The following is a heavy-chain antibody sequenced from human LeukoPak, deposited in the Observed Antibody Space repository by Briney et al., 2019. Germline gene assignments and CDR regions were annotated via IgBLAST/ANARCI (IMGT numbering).Heavy chain of an antibody. J-gene: IGHJ5*02. CDR2: VYSGGTT. Sequence: AGGSLRLSCVASGFTVRSNYMSWVRQAPGRGLERVSVVYSGGTTYYADSVKDRFTISRDNSKNTLYLQMNSLRAEDTAVYYCARVKVAVAGIGWFDPWGQGSLVTVSS. CDR1: GFTVRSNY. V-gene: IGHV3-53*01. D-gene: IGHD6-13*01. CDR3: ARVKVAVAGIGWFDP.